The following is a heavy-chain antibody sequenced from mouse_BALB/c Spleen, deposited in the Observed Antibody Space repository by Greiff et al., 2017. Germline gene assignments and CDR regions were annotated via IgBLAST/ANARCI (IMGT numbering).Heavy chain of an antibody. J-gene: IGHJ3*01. CDR2: IDPENGDT. V-gene: IGHV14-4*02. Sequence: VQLKESGAELVRSGASVKLSCTASGFNIKDYYMHWVKQRPEQGLEWIGWIDPENGDTEYAPKFQGKATMTADTSSNTAYLQLSSLTSEDTAVYYCLYYDYGFAYWGQGTLVTVSA. CDR3: LYYDYGFAY. D-gene: IGHD2-4*01. CDR1: GFNIKDYY.